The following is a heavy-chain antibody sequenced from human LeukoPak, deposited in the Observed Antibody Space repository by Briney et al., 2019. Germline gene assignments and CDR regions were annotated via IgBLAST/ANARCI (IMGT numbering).Heavy chain of an antibody. CDR2: IKSKTDGGTT. D-gene: IGHD3-10*01. CDR1: GFTFSNAW. J-gene: IGHJ6*03. Sequence: GGSLRLSCAASGFTFSNAWMSWVRQAPGKGLEWVGRIKSKTDGGTTDYAAPVKGRFTISRDDSKNTLYLQMNSLKTEDTAVYYCTKLATDITMVRTYYYYYYMDVWGKGTTVTISS. V-gene: IGHV3-15*01. CDR3: TKLATDITMVRTYYYYYYMDV.